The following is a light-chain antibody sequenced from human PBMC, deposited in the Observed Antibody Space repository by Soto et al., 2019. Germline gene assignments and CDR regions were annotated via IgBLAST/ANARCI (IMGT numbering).Light chain of an antibody. CDR1: QGISSA. Sequence: AIQLTQSPSSRSASVGDRVTITCRASQGISSALAWYQHKPGRGPRLLIYDASSLQSGVSSRFSGSGSGTDFTLTISSLQPEDFATYYCQQFQSYALTFGGGTKLEIK. CDR3: QQFQSYALT. CDR2: DAS. J-gene: IGKJ4*01. V-gene: IGKV1-13*02.